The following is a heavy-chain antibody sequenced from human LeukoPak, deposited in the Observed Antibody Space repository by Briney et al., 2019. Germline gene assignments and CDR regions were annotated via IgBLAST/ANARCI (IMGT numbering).Heavy chain of an antibody. J-gene: IGHJ4*02. V-gene: IGHV3-30*03. CDR1: GFTFSSYG. D-gene: IGHD5-18*01. CDR3: ARERIQLWLRVFDY. Sequence: PGGSLRLSCAASGFTFSSYGMHWVRQAPGKGLEWVAVISYDGSNKYYADSVKGRFTISRDNSKNTLYLQMNSLRAEDTAVYYCARERIQLWLRVFDYWGQGTLVTVSS. CDR2: ISYDGSNK.